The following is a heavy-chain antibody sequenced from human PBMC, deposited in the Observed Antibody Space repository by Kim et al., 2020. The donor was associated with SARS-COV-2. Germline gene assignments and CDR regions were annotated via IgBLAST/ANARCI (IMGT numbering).Heavy chain of an antibody. D-gene: IGHD3-10*01. CDR2: ISYDGSNK. V-gene: IGHV3-30*18. J-gene: IGHJ3*02. Sequence: GGSLRLSCAASGFTFSSYGMHWVRQAPGKGLEWVAVISYDGSNKYYADSVKGRFTISRDNSKNTLYLQMNSLRAEDTAVYYCAKNICFGELLSAFDIWGQGTMVTVSS. CDR1: GFTFSSYG. CDR3: AKNICFGELLSAFDI.